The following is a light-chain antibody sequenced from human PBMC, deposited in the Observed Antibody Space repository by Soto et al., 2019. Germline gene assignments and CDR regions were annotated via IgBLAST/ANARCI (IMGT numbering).Light chain of an antibody. CDR3: QQYNPFSPWT. CDR1: QRISSW. CDR2: DAS. J-gene: IGKJ1*01. Sequence: DIQMTQSPSTLSASVGDRVTITCRASQRISSWLAWYQQKPGKAPKLLIYDASILQSGVPSRFSGSGSGTGFALTISSLQPDDFANYYCQQYNPFSPWTVGQGTKVEIK. V-gene: IGKV1-5*01.